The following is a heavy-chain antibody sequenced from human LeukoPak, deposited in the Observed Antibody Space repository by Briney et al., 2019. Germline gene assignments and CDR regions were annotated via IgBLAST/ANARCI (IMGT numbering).Heavy chain of an antibody. D-gene: IGHD1-26*01. Sequence: GGSLRLSCAASGFTFSSYAVSWVRQTPGKGLEWVSAISAGGGSTYYADSVKGRFTISRDNSKNTLYLQMNSLRADDTAVYYCASLWSGSLRADYWGQGTLVTVSS. V-gene: IGHV3-23*01. CDR2: ISAGGGST. CDR1: GFTFSSYA. CDR3: ASLWSGSLRADY. J-gene: IGHJ4*02.